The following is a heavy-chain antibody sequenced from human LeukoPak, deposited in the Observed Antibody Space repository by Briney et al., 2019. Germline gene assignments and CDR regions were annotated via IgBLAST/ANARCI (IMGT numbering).Heavy chain of an antibody. V-gene: IGHV5-51*01. J-gene: IGHJ4*02. CDR1: GYSFTSYW. CDR2: IYPGDSTA. Sequence: GESLKISCKGSGYSFTSYWIGWGRQMPGKGLEWMGIIYPGDSTARYSPFFQGQVTISADKSISTAYLQWSSLKASDTAMYYCAMVRAADIDYWGQGTLVTVSS. D-gene: IGHD3-10*01. CDR3: AMVRAADIDY.